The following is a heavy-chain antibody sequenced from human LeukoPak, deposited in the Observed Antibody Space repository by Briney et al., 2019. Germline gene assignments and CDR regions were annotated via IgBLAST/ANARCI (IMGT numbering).Heavy chain of an antibody. Sequence: PGRSLRLSCAASGFTFSSYAMHWVRQAPGKGLEWVAVISYDGSNKYYADSVKGRFTITRDNSKNTLYLQMNSLRAEDTAAYYCARDYYDSSGYFDYWGQGTLVTVSS. CDR2: ISYDGSNK. V-gene: IGHV3-30-3*01. CDR3: ARDYYDSSGYFDY. CDR1: GFTFSSYA. J-gene: IGHJ4*02. D-gene: IGHD3-22*01.